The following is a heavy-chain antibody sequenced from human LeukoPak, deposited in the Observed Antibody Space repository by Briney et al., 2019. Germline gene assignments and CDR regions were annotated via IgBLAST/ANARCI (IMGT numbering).Heavy chain of an antibody. D-gene: IGHD6-19*01. CDR2: TYYRSKRYS. V-gene: IGHV6-1*01. CDR3: ARNWGSGWDFDY. Sequence: SQTLSLTCAISGDSVSSNSVAWNWIRKSPSRGLEWLGRTYYRSKRYSDYAVSVKSRITINPDTSKNQFSLQLKSVTPEDTAVYYCARNWGSGWDFDYWGQGTLVTVSS. J-gene: IGHJ4*02. CDR1: GDSVSSNSVA.